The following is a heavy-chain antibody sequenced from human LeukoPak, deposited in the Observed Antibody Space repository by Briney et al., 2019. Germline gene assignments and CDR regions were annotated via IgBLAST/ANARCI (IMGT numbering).Heavy chain of an antibody. D-gene: IGHD3-22*01. CDR3: ARDSYYDSSGYLGYYYYMDV. CDR1: GGSISSGGYY. Sequence: PSETLSLTCTVSGGSISSGGYYWSWIRQPPGKGLEWIGYIYHSGSTYYNPSLKSRVTISVDRSKNQFSLKLSSVTAADTAVYYCARDSYYDSSGYLGYYYYMDVWGKGTTVTVSS. V-gene: IGHV4-30-2*01. J-gene: IGHJ6*03. CDR2: IYHSGST.